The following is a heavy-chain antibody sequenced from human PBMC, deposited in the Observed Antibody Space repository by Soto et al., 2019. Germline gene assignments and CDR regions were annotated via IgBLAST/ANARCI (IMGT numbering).Heavy chain of an antibody. CDR3: ANVRDFDYGDPAAEYFQH. V-gene: IGHV3-9*01. CDR2: ISWNSGSI. J-gene: IGHJ1*01. D-gene: IGHD4-17*01. Sequence: EVQLVESGGGLVEPGRSLRLSCAASGFTFDDYAMHWVRQAPGKGLEWVSGISWNSGSIGYADSVKGRFTISRDNAKNSLSLQMNSLRAEDTALYYCANVRDFDYGDPAAEYFQHWGQGTLVTVSS. CDR1: GFTFDDYA.